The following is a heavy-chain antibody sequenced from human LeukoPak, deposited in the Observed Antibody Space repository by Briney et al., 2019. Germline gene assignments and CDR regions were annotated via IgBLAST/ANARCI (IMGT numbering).Heavy chain of an antibody. CDR1: GFTFSSYW. CDR2: INSDGRST. J-gene: IGHJ4*02. D-gene: IGHD1-26*01. Sequence: PGGSLRLSCAASGFTFSSYWMHWVRQAPGKGLVGVSRINSDGRSTNYADSVKGRFTISRDNAKNTLYLQMNSLRAEDTAVYYCAKDHTGSGSYSVFDYWGQGTLVTVSS. CDR3: AKDHTGSGSYSVFDY. V-gene: IGHV3-74*01.